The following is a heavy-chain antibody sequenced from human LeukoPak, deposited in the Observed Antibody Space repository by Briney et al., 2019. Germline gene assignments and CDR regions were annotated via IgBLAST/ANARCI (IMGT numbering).Heavy chain of an antibody. CDR1: GYTFTSYY. D-gene: IGHD1-26*01. V-gene: IGHV1-46*01. CDR2: INPSGGST. J-gene: IGHJ4*02. CDR3: ARVKSGSDNFDY. Sequence: GASVKVSCKASGYTFTSYYMHWVRQAPGQGLEWMGIINPSGGSTSYAQKFQGRVTITRNTSISTAYMELSSLRSGDTAVYYCARVKSGSDNFDYWGQGTLVTVSS.